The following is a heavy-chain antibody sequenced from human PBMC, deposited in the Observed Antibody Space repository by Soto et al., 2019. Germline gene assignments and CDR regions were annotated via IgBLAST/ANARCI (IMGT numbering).Heavy chain of an antibody. CDR3: ARDGCSGGSCYWFDP. CDR2: INAGNGNT. V-gene: IGHV1-3*01. Sequence: GASVKVSCKASGYTFTSYAMHWVRQAPGQRLEWMGWINAGNGNTKYSQKFQGRVTITRDTSASTAYMELSSLRSEDTAVYYCARDGCSGGSCYWFDPWGQGTLVTVSS. J-gene: IGHJ5*02. CDR1: GYTFTSYA. D-gene: IGHD2-15*01.